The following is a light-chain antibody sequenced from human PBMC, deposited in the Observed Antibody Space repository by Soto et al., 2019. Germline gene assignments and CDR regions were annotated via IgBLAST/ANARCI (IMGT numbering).Light chain of an antibody. CDR2: EVS. J-gene: IGLJ2*01. Sequence: QSALTQPASVSGSPGQSITISCTGASSDVGGYNYVSWYQQHPDKAPKLMIYEVSHRPSGVSNRFSGSKSGNTASLTISGLQAEDEADYYCSSYTTSSTLPVVFGGGTKLTVL. CDR1: SSDVGGYNY. V-gene: IGLV2-14*01. CDR3: SSYTTSSTLPVV.